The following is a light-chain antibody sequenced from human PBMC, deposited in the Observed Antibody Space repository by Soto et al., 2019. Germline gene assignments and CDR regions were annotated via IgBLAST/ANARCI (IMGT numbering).Light chain of an antibody. Sequence: GLTQYTGTLSLSPGERATLSCRASQSVSSSFLAWYQQKVGQAPRLLIYGASSRATGIPDRFSGSGSGTDFTLTISRLEPEDFAVYYCKQYGSSPRTFGEGRRLEIK. J-gene: IGKJ5*01. CDR1: QSVSSSF. CDR3: KQYGSSPRT. V-gene: IGKV3-20*01. CDR2: GAS.